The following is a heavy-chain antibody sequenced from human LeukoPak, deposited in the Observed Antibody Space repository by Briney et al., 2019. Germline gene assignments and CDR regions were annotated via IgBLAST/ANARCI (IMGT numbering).Heavy chain of an antibody. CDR1: GGTFSSYA. CDR2: IIPILGIA. CDR3: ARDPSSGSYYNRPYYYGMDV. D-gene: IGHD3-10*01. Sequence: SVKVSRKASGGTFSSYAISWVRQAPGQGVGWMGRIIPILGIANYAQKFQGRVTITADKSTSTAYMELSSLRSEDTAVYYCARDPSSGSYYNRPYYYGMDVWGQGTTVTVSS. V-gene: IGHV1-69*04. J-gene: IGHJ6*02.